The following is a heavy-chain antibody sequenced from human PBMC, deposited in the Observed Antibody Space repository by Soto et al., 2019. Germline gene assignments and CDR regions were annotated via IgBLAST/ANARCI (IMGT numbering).Heavy chain of an antibody. V-gene: IGHV1-8*01. CDR2: MNPNSGNT. CDR1: GYTFTSYD. J-gene: IGHJ6*02. Sequence: QVQLVHSGAEVKKPWASVKVSCKASGYTFTSYDINWVRQATGQGLEWMGWMNPNSGNTGYAQKFQGRVTMTRNTSISTAYMELSSLRSEDTAVYYCARDLIAVAGWGYYGMDVWGQGTTVTVSS. CDR3: ARDLIAVAGWGYYGMDV. D-gene: IGHD6-19*01.